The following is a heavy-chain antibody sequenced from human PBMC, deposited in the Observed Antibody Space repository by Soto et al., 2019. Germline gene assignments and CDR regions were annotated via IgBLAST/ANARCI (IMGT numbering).Heavy chain of an antibody. D-gene: IGHD6-25*01. CDR2: VSYDESHV. V-gene: IGHV3-30*03. J-gene: IGHJ5*02. CDR3: ARVGLNVFRAANDSYNWFEP. CDR1: GFTLSTFG. Sequence: PGGSLRLSCAASGFTLSTFGIHWVRQAPGKGLEWVALVSYDESHVYYADSVKGRFTISRDNYKKEVYLQMNSLRIEDTAVYYCARVGLNVFRAANDSYNWFEPWGQGTLVTVSS.